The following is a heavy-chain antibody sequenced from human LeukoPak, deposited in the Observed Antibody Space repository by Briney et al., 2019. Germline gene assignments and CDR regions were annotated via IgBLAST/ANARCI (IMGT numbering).Heavy chain of an antibody. CDR3: ASLKVTETKGGWFDP. D-gene: IGHD2-21*02. J-gene: IGHJ5*02. Sequence: ASVKVSCKASGYTFTGYYIHWVRQAPGQGLEWMGWINPNSGGTNYAQKFQGRVTMTRDTSTSTVYMELSSLRSEDTAVYYCASLKVTETKGGWFDPWGQGTLVTVSS. CDR1: GYTFTGYY. V-gene: IGHV1-2*02. CDR2: INPNSGGT.